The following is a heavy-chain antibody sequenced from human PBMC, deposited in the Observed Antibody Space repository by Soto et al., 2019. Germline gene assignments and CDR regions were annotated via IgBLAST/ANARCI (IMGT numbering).Heavy chain of an antibody. Sequence: QVQLVQSGAEVKKPGASVKVSCKASGYTFTSYGISWVRQAPGQGLEWMGWISAYNGNTNYAQKLQGRVTMTTDTSTSTAYMDLRSLRSDDTAVYYCARVTSSGWWGAELWDDWGQGTLVTVSS. D-gene: IGHD6-19*01. J-gene: IGHJ4*02. CDR3: ARVTSSGWWGAELWDD. V-gene: IGHV1-18*01. CDR2: ISAYNGNT. CDR1: GYTFTSYG.